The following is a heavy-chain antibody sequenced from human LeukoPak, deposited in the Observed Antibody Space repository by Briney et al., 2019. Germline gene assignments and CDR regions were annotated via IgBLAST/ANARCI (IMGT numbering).Heavy chain of an antibody. CDR1: GGTFSSYA. J-gene: IGHJ4*02. V-gene: IGHV1-69*05. CDR3: ARVFARSGEISGSYYYY. CDR2: IIPIFGTA. D-gene: IGHD3-10*01. Sequence: SVKVSCKASGGTFSSYAISWVRQAPGQGLEWMGGIIPIFGTANYAQKFQGRVTITTDESTSTAYMELSSLRSEDTAVYYCARVFARSGEISGSYYYYWGQGTLVTVSS.